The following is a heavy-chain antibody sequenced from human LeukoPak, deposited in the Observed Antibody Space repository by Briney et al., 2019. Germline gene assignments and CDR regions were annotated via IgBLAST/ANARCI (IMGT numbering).Heavy chain of an antibody. CDR3: ARVGSAAATADY. V-gene: IGHV1-46*01. CDR1: GYTFTTYY. D-gene: IGHD6-25*01. J-gene: IGHJ4*02. CDR2: INPRGGST. Sequence: ASVKVSCKASGYTFTTYYMHWMRQAPGQGPEWMGIINPRGGSTAYSQKFQGRITMTSDTSTSTVYMELSSRRSDDTAVYFCARVGSAAATADYWGQGTLVTVSS.